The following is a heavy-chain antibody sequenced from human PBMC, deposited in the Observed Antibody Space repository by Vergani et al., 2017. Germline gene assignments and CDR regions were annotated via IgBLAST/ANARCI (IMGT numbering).Heavy chain of an antibody. V-gene: IGHV1-2*02. J-gene: IGHJ4*02. CDR3: GRDLEQWLVLKYGFDY. CDR1: GYTFPSYG. Sequence: QVQLVQSGAEVKKPGASVKVSCKASGYTFPSYGISWARQAPGQGLEWMGWINPNSGGTHYAQKFQGRVTVTRDTSISTAYMELSRLSSDDTAVFYCGRDLEQWLVLKYGFDYWGQGTLVTVSS. D-gene: IGHD6-19*01. CDR2: INPNSGGT.